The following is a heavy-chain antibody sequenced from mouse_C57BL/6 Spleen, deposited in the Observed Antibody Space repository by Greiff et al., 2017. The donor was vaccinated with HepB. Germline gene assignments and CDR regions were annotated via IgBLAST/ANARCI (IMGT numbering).Heavy chain of an antibody. V-gene: IGHV5-6*01. CDR3: ARPSGRDGAWFAY. D-gene: IGHD6-1*01. J-gene: IGHJ3*01. CDR2: ISSGGSYT. Sequence: EVMLVESGGDLVKPGGSLKLSCAASGFTFSNYGMSWVRQTPDKRLEWVATISSGGSYTYYPDSVKGRFTISRDNAKNTLYLQMSSLKSEDTAMYYCARPSGRDGAWFAYWGQGTLVTVSA. CDR1: GFTFSNYG.